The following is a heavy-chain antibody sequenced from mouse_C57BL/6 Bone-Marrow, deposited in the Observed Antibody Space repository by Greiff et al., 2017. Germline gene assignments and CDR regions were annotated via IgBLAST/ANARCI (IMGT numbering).Heavy chain of an antibody. CDR1: GLSLSSYA. Sequence: VMLVESGPGLVAPSQSLSITCTVSGLSLSSYAISWVRQPPGKGLEWLGVIRTGGGTNYNSALKSRLSISKDNSKSQVFLKMNSLQTDDTARYYCARNVGRGWFAYWGQGALVTVSA. V-gene: IGHV2-9-1*01. J-gene: IGHJ3*01. CDR3: ARNVGRGWFAY. CDR2: IRTGGGT.